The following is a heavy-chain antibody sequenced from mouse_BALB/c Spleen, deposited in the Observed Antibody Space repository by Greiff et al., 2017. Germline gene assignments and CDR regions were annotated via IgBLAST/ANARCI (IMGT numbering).Heavy chain of an antibody. CDR3: NAITTATAYAMDY. D-gene: IGHD1-2*01. CDR2: IDPENGDT. V-gene: IGHV14-4*02. CDR1: GFNIKDYY. J-gene: IGHJ4*01. Sequence: VQLKQSGAELVRSGASVKLSCTASGFNIKDYYMHWVKQRPEQGLEWIGWIDPENGDTEYAPKFQGKATMTADTSSNTAYLQLSSLTSEDTAVYYCNAITTATAYAMDYWGQGTSVTVSS.